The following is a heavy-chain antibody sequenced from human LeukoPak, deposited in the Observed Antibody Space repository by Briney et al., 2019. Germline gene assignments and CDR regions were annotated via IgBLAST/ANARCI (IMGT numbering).Heavy chain of an antibody. J-gene: IGHJ3*02. CDR2: IYSGGST. V-gene: IGHV3-66*04. Sequence: SGGSLRLSCAASGFTVSSNYMSWVRQAPGKGLEWVSVIYSGGSTYYADSVKGRFTISRDNSKNTLYLQVGSLRAEDMAVYYCARQLQWLGPRSAFDIWGQGTMVTVSS. D-gene: IGHD6-19*01. CDR3: ARQLQWLGPRSAFDI. CDR1: GFTVSSNY.